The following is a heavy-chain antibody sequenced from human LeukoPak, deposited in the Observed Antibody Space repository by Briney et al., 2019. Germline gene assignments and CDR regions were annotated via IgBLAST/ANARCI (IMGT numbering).Heavy chain of an antibody. D-gene: IGHD3-22*01. CDR1: GFTFGSYS. V-gene: IGHV3-23*01. CDR3: VRDRDSTGYYDY. Sequence: GGSLRLSCAASGFTFGSYSMSWVRQGPGKGLEWVSSISGSGDNTYYADSVKGRFTISRDNSKNTLYLQTNSLRAEDTALYYCVRDRDSTGYYDYWGQGTLVTVSS. CDR2: ISGSGDNT. J-gene: IGHJ4*02.